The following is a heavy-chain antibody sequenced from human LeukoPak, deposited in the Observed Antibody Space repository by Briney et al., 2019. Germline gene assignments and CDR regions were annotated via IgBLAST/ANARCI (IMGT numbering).Heavy chain of an antibody. CDR2: IYNTEST. CDR1: GGSISSGGHS. CDR3: ASHSGGYAY. V-gene: IGHV4-30-4*07. J-gene: IGHJ4*02. D-gene: IGHD5-12*01. Sequence: PSETLSLTCAVSGGSISSGGHSWSWIRQPPGKGLEWIVYIYNTESTYYNSSRKSRITITVNTSKNQFSLKLNSVTAADTAVYYCASHSGGYAYWGQGTLVTVSS.